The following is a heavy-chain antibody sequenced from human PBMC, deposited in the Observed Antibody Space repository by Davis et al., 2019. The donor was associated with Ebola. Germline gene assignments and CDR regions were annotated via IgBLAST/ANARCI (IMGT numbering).Heavy chain of an antibody. CDR1: GFTFSSYA. Sequence: PGGSLRLSCAASGFTFSSYAMHWVRQAPGKGLEWVAVISYDGSNKYYADSVKGRFTISRDNSKNTLYLQMNSLRAEDTAVYYCGKGGSGYFYFDYWGQGTLVTVSS. CDR2: ISYDGSNK. J-gene: IGHJ4*02. V-gene: IGHV3-30-3*01. CDR3: GKGGSGYFYFDY. D-gene: IGHD3-22*01.